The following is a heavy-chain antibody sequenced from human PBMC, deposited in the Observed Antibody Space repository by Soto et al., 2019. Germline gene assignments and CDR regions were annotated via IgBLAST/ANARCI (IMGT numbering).Heavy chain of an antibody. J-gene: IGHJ3*02. Sequence: QVQLVQSGAEVKKPGASVKVSCKASGYTFTSYGISWVRQAPGQGLEWMGWISAYNGNTNYAQKLQGRVTMTTDTSTSTAYMGLRSLRSDDTAVYYCARGYCSSTSCDHDAFDIWGQGTMVTVSS. CDR2: ISAYNGNT. D-gene: IGHD2-2*01. V-gene: IGHV1-18*01. CDR3: ARGYCSSTSCDHDAFDI. CDR1: GYTFTSYG.